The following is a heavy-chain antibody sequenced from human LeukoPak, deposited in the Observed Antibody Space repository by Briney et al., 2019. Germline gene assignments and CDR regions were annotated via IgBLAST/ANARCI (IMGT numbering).Heavy chain of an antibody. CDR2: ISNTNSYI. CDR1: GFTVSTNC. Sequence: GGSLRLSCAASGFTVSTNCMTWVRQAPGKGLEWVSCISNTNSYIYYADSVKGRFTISRDNAKNSLYLQMNSLRAEDTAVYYCARDAFDIWGQGTMVTVSS. J-gene: IGHJ3*02. V-gene: IGHV3-21*01. CDR3: ARDAFDI.